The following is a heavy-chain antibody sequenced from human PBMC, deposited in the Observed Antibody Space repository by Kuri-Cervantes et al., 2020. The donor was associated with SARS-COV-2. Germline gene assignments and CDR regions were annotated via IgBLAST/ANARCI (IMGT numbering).Heavy chain of an antibody. CDR1: GGTFSSYA. J-gene: IGHJ5*02. V-gene: IGHV1-46*01. D-gene: IGHD1-26*01. CDR3: ATGSGSYRGWFDP. CDR2: INPSGGST. Sequence: ASVKVSCKASGGTFSSYAISWVRQAPGQGLEWMGIINPSGGSTSYAQKFQGRVTMTRDTSTSTVYMELSSLRSEDTAVYYCATGSGSYRGWFDPWGQGTLVTVSS.